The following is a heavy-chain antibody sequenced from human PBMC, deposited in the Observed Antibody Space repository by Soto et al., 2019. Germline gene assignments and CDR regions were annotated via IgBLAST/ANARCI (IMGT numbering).Heavy chain of an antibody. CDR2: MSYSRST. J-gene: IGHJ4*02. D-gene: IGHD7-27*01. CDR3: ASRLRPTNWGEGDFDY. CDR1: GGSISSNNYY. V-gene: IGHV4-39*01. Sequence: QLQLQESGPGLVKPSETLSLTCSVSGGSISSNNYYWGWIRQPPGKGLEWIVSMSYSRSTYYNPSLRSRVTRSVDTSRNQFALRLTSVTAADTAVYYCASRLRPTNWGEGDFDYWGQEPMVSVSA.